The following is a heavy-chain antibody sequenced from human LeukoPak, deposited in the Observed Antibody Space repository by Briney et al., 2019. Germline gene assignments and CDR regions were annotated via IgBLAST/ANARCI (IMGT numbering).Heavy chain of an antibody. CDR1: GFTFSSYG. CDR3: AKDRARGYCSSTSCYPFAY. Sequence: GGSLRLSCAASGFTFSSYGMHWVRQAPGKGLEWVAFIRYDGSNKYYADSVKGRFTISRDNSKNTLYLQMNSLRAEDTAVYYCAKDRARGYCSSTSCYPFAYWGQGTLVTVSS. CDR2: IRYDGSNK. J-gene: IGHJ4*02. V-gene: IGHV3-30*02. D-gene: IGHD2-2*01.